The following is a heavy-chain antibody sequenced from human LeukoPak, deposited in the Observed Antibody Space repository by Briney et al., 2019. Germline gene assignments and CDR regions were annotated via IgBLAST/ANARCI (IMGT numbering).Heavy chain of an antibody. Sequence: GGSLRLSCAASGFTFSSYAMHWVRQAPGKGLEWVAVISYDGSNKYYADSVKGRFTISRDNSKNTLYLQMNSLRAEDTAVYYCAKDGWWEYCSGGSCYPDYWGQGTLVTVSS. CDR3: AKDGWWEYCSGGSCYPDY. J-gene: IGHJ4*02. CDR2: ISYDGSNK. CDR1: GFTFSSYA. V-gene: IGHV3-30*04. D-gene: IGHD2-15*01.